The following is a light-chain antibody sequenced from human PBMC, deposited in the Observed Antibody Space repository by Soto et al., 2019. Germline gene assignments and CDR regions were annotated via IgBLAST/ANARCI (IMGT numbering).Light chain of an antibody. J-gene: IGKJ5*01. CDR1: QGIDTS. CDR3: QQLHGYPIT. Sequence: DLQMTQSPSSLSASLGDSVTIXXRASQGIDTSLAWYQQKPGKAPKIXIYAASNFQSGVPSRFSGSGAGTHFTLTISSLQPEDFATYYCQQLHGYPITFGQGTRLEIK. CDR2: AAS. V-gene: IGKV1-9*01.